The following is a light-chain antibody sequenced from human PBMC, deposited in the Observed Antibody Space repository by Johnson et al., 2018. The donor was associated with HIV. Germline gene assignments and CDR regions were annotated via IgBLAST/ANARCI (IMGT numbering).Light chain of an antibody. V-gene: IGLV1-51*01. J-gene: IGLJ1*01. CDR3: GTWDSSLRKV. CDR1: SSNIENNY. CDR2: DNN. Sequence: QSVLTQPPSVSAASGQKVDISCSGGSSNIENNYVSWYQHLPQRAPKLLISDNNNRPSGIPDRFSGSKSGASATVDITGLQTGDEATYYCGTWDSSLRKVFGTGTKVTVL.